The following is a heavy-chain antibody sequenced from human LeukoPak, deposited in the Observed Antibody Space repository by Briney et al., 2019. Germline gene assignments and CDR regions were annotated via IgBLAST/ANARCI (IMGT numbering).Heavy chain of an antibody. CDR1: GXSISTYY. Sequence: SETLSLTCTVSGXSISTYYWSWIRQPPGKGLEWIGYIYNNGINNYNPSRRSRVTISIDTSKNQLSLKLNSVTAADTAVYYCAKFRLPGIGLRDWFFDLWGRGALVTVSS. CDR3: AKFRLPGIGLRDWFFDL. D-gene: IGHD3-10*01. V-gene: IGHV4-59*08. J-gene: IGHJ2*01. CDR2: IYNNGIN.